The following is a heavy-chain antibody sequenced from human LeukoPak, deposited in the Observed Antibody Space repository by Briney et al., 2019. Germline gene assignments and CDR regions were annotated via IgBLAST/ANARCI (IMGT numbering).Heavy chain of an antibody. D-gene: IGHD3-22*01. Sequence: SETLSLTCTVSGASISSDYWSWIRQPPGKGLEGIGYIFFSGSTNYNPSLKSRVTMSVDTSKNHFSLRLSSVTAADTAVYYCARGDSSGEFDYWGQGTLVTVSS. CDR1: GASISSDY. CDR3: ARGDSSGEFDY. J-gene: IGHJ4*02. V-gene: IGHV4-59*01. CDR2: IFFSGST.